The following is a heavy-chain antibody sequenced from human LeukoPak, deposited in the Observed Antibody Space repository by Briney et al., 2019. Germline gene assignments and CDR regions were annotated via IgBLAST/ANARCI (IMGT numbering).Heavy chain of an antibody. J-gene: IGHJ6*03. D-gene: IGHD3-3*01. Sequence: GGSLRLSCAASGFTFSNYAMHWVRQAPGKGLEWVAVISYDGSNKYYADSVKGRFSISRDNSKNTLYLQVSSLRAEDTAVYYCARSDFWSDYYYYMDVWGKGTTATVSS. CDR2: ISYDGSNK. CDR3: ARSDFWSDYYYYMDV. V-gene: IGHV3-30-3*01. CDR1: GFTFSNYA.